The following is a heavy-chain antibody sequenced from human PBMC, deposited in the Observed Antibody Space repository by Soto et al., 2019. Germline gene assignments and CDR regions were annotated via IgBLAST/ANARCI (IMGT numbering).Heavy chain of an antibody. CDR3: ARGGYSSSWYHPYFDY. D-gene: IGHD6-13*01. CDR1: GGSISSYY. CDR2: IYYSGST. Sequence: QVQLQESGPGLVKPSETLSLTCTVSGGSISSYYWSWIRQPPGKGLEWIGYIYYSGSTNYNPSLKILVTISVDTSKNPFSLKLSSVTAADTAVYYCARGGYSSSWYHPYFDYWGQGTLVTVSS. V-gene: IGHV4-59*01. J-gene: IGHJ4*02.